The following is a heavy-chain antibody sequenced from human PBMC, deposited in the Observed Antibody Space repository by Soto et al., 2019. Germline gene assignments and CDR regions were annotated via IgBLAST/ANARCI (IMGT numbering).Heavy chain of an antibody. CDR3: ARAGRVTVTTIETNYYYYYGMDV. V-gene: IGHV4-34*01. CDR2: INHSGST. CDR1: GGSFSGYY. J-gene: IGHJ6*02. D-gene: IGHD4-17*01. Sequence: KASETLSLTCAVYGGSFSGYYWSWIRQPPGKGLEWIGEINHSGSTNYNPSLKSRVTISVDTSKNQFSLKLSSVTAADTAVYYCARAGRVTVTTIETNYYYYYGMDVWGQGTTVTVSS.